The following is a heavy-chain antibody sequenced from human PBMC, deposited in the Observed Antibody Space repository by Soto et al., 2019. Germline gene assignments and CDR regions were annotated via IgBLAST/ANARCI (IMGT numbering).Heavy chain of an antibody. V-gene: IGHV4-4*02. J-gene: IGHJ6*03. CDR2: IYYSGSV. D-gene: IGHD2-21*02. CDR3: ARGSFVTHDYCYHMDV. CDR1: SDSISRSHW. Sequence: PSETLSLTCAVSSDSISRSHWLTWVRQSPGKGLEWLGDIYYSGSVYYNPSLRSRISISMDKSNNQFSLNLSSVTAADTAVYYCARGSFVTHDYCYHMDVWGKGTPVTVSS.